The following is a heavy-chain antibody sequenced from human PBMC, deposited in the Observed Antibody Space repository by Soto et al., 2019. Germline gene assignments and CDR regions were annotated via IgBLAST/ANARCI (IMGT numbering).Heavy chain of an antibody. J-gene: IGHJ1*01. CDR1: GYNFFDYG. CDR2: VSPKSGNT. D-gene: IGHD1-1*01. Sequence: QIQLVQSGAEAKKPGASVKVSCKASGYNFFDYGVSWVRQAPGQGLEWMGWVSPKSGNTDYARKVQGRVTMTTDISTSTAYMELRGLISDDTGVYYCARGRTVSSIGPLLVWGQGTLVSVSS. CDR3: ARGRTVSSIGPLLV. V-gene: IGHV1-18*01.